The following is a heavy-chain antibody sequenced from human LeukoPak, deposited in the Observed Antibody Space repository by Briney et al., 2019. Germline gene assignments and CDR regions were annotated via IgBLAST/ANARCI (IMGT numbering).Heavy chain of an antibody. V-gene: IGHV1-18*01. CDR2: ISAYNGNT. CDR1: GYTFTSYG. Sequence: ASVKVSCKASGYTFTSYGISWVRQAPGQGLEWMGWISAYNGNTNYAQKLQGRVTMTTDTSTSTAYMELRSLTSDDTAVYYCAKDQRGSTPTITWFDPWGQGTLVTVSS. J-gene: IGHJ5*02. CDR3: AKDQRGSTPTITWFDP. D-gene: IGHD1-14*01.